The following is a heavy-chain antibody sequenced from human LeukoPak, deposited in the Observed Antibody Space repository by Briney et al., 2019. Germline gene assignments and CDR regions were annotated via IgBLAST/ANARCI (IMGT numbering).Heavy chain of an antibody. CDR1: GGSISSGNY. J-gene: IGHJ6*03. D-gene: IGHD3-3*01. V-gene: IGHV4-61*02. CDR2: IYTSGST. CDR3: ASGVGYDFWSGYSDDYYYMDV. Sequence: PSETLSLTCTVSGGSISSGNYWSWIRQPAGKGLEWIGRIYTSGSTNYNPSLKSRVTISVDTSKNQFSLKLSSVTAADTAVYYCASGVGYDFWSGYSDDYYYMDVWGKGTTVTVSS.